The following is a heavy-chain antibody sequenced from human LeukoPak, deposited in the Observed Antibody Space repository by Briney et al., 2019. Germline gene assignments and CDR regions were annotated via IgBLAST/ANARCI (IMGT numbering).Heavy chain of an antibody. CDR3: ARSILTGITVNPFEY. CDR2: IIPPFGRT. Sequence: SVKVSCKASGGTFNSNVISWVRQAPGQGLEWMGGIIPPFGRTNYAQKFQGRVTITADESTSTAYLELSSLRSGDTAVYYCARSILTGITVNPFEYWGQGTLVTVSS. J-gene: IGHJ4*02. CDR1: GGTFNSNV. D-gene: IGHD3-9*01. V-gene: IGHV1-69*13.